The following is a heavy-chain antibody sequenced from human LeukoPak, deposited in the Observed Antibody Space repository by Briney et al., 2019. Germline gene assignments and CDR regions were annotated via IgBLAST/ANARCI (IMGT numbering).Heavy chain of an antibody. V-gene: IGHV6-1*01. CDR2: TYYRSKWYN. CDR1: GDSVSSNSAA. Sequence: SQTLSLTCAISGDSVSSNSAAWNWIRQSPSRGLEWLGRTYYRSKWYNDYAVSVNSRITINPDTSKNQFSLQLNSVTPEDTAVYYCARASHQYYYDSSGYYYFDYWGQGTLVTVSS. J-gene: IGHJ4*02. D-gene: IGHD3-22*01. CDR3: ARASHQYYYDSSGYYYFDY.